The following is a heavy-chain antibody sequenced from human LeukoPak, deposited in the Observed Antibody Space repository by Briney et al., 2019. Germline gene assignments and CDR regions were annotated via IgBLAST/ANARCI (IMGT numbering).Heavy chain of an antibody. CDR1: GYTFTRYT. V-gene: IGHV1-18*01. CDR3: VRITIFVDYFDY. Sequence: ASVKVSCKSSGYTFTRYTISWVRQAPGQGLEWMGWISAHNGNTSYAQKLQGRVTMTTDTSTSTAYMEPRSLRSDDTAVYFCVRITIFVDYFDYWGQGTLVTVSS. D-gene: IGHD3-3*01. CDR2: ISAHNGNT. J-gene: IGHJ4*02.